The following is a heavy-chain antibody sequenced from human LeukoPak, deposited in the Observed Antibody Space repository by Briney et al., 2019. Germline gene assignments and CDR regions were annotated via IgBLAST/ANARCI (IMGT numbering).Heavy chain of an antibody. CDR3: ARDLRGSGSSSYFDY. J-gene: IGHJ4*02. CDR1: GFIFSDYY. Sequence: PVGSLRLSCAASGFIFSDYYMDSVRQAPGKRLEWVGRTRNKANTYTTEYAASVKGRFTISRDDSKNSLYLQMNSLKTEDTAVYYCARDLRGSGSSSYFDYWGQGTLVTVSS. CDR2: TRNKANTYTT. D-gene: IGHD3-10*01. V-gene: IGHV3-72*01.